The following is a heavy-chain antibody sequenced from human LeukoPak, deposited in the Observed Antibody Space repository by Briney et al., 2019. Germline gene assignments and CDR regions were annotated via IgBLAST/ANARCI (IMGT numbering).Heavy chain of an antibody. CDR1: GGSFSGYY. V-gene: IGHV4-34*01. Sequence: PSETLSLTCAVYGGSFSGYYWSWIRQPPGKGLEWIGEINHSGSTNYNPSLKSRVTISVDTSKNQFSLKLSSVTAADTAVYYCARGRVEWLPYNWFDPWGQGTLVTVSS. D-gene: IGHD3-3*01. J-gene: IGHJ5*02. CDR2: INHSGST. CDR3: ARGRVEWLPYNWFDP.